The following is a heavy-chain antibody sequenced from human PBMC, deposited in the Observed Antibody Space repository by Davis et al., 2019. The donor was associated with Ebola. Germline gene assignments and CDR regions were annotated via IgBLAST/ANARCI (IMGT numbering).Heavy chain of an antibody. J-gene: IGHJ4*02. CDR1: GYSFSTYW. V-gene: IGHV5-51*01. CDR3: ARMGKSYYDSLWDY. CDR2: IYPGDSDT. D-gene: IGHD3-10*01. Sequence: PGGSLRLSCQGSGYSFSTYWIGWVRQMPGKGLEWMGIIYPGDSDTRYSPSFQGQVTISADRSISTAYLQWSSLKASDTAMYYCARMGKSYYDSLWDYWGQGTLVTVSS.